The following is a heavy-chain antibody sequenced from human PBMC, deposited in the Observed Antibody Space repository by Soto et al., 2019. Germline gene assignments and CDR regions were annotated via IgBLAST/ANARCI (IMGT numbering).Heavy chain of an antibody. J-gene: IGHJ6*03. CDR3: ARHALGASRRTYYCYYMDV. CDR1: GYTFTSYG. CDR2: ISAYNGNT. V-gene: IGHV1-18*01. D-gene: IGHD6-6*01. Sequence: QVQLVQSGAAVKKPGASVKVSCKASGYTFTSYGISWVRQAPGQGLEWMGWISAYNGNTNYAQKLQGRVTITTDTSTSTAYMELRSLRSDDTAVYYSARHALGASRRTYYCYYMDVWGKGPTVTVSS.